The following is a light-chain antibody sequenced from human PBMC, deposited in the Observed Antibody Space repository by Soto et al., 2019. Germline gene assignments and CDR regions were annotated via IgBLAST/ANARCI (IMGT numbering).Light chain of an antibody. CDR1: QSLLYSSNNKNY. V-gene: IGKV4-1*01. CDR2: WAS. Sequence: DIVMTQSPDSLAVSLGERATINCKSSQSLLYSSNNKNYLAWYQQKPGQPPKLLIYWASTRESGVPDRFSGSGSGTDFTLTISSLQAEDVAVYYCQQYYSIPITFGQGTRLEIK. CDR3: QQYYSIPIT. J-gene: IGKJ5*01.